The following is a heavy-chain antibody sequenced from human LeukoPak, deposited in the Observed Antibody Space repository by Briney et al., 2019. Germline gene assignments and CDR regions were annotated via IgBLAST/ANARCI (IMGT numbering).Heavy chain of an antibody. D-gene: IGHD6-19*01. Sequence: PGGSLRLSCAASGFTFSSYGMHWVRQAPGKGLEWVAIIRYDGSNKYYADSVKGRFTISRDNSKNTLYLQMNSLRAEDTAVYYCAKEVSSGWPLSFDYWGQGTLVTVSS. V-gene: IGHV3-30*02. CDR1: GFTFSSYG. CDR2: IRYDGSNK. J-gene: IGHJ4*02. CDR3: AKEVSSGWPLSFDY.